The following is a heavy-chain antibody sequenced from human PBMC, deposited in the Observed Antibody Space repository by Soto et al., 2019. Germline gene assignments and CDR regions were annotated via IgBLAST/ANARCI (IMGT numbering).Heavy chain of an antibody. D-gene: IGHD5-18*01. V-gene: IGHV1-69*06. CDR3: ARDPMPDTAMGPNWFDP. CDR2: IIPIFGTA. Sequence: ASVKVSCKASGGTFSSYAISWVRQAPGQGLEWMGGIIPIFGTANYAQKFQGRVTITADKSTSTAYMELSSLRSEDTAVYYCARDPMPDTAMGPNWFDPWGQGTLVTVSS. CDR1: GGTFSSYA. J-gene: IGHJ5*02.